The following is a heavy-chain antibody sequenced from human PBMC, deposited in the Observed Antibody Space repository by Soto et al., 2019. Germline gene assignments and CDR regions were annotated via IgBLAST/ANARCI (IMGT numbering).Heavy chain of an antibody. J-gene: IGHJ5*02. CDR3: ARDRGALGP. CDR1: GFTFTGYW. V-gene: IGHV3-7*01. CDR2: TNEEGREK. Sequence: EVQLVESGGGLVQPGGSLRLSCAASGFTFTGYWMSWVRQAPGKGLEWVANTNEEGREKFYGDSVKGRFTISRDNAKNSLYLQMNSLRAEDTAVYYCARDRGALGPWGQGTLVTVSS. D-gene: IGHD3-16*01.